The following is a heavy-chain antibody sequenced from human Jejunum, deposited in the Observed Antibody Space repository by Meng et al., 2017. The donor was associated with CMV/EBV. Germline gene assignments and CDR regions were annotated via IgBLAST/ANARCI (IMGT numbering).Heavy chain of an antibody. CDR2: ISGSGDTT. CDR1: GFPFDPPA. J-gene: IGHJ4*02. D-gene: IGHD3-10*01. CDR3: AREEGAGSYHY. Sequence: SCVASGFPFDPPAIRWVRQAPGRGPEWVSAISGSGDTTYYSDSVKGRFTISRDNSKNTLYLQMNSLRAADTAVYYCAREEGAGSYHYWGPGTLVTVSS. V-gene: IGHV3-23*01.